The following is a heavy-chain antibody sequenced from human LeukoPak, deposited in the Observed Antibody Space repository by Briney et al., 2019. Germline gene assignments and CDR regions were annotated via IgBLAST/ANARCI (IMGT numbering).Heavy chain of an antibody. CDR2: ISSSGSTI. V-gene: IGHV3-48*01. J-gene: IGHJ4*02. CDR3: ARPVATVTTPGFDY. CDR1: GFTLSSYT. Sequence: GGSLRHSCAASGFTLSSYTMNWVRQAPGKGLEWVSYISSSGSTIYYADSVKGRFTISRDNAKNSLYLQMNSLRAEDTAVYYCARPVATVTTPGFDYWGQGTLVTVSS. D-gene: IGHD4-11*01.